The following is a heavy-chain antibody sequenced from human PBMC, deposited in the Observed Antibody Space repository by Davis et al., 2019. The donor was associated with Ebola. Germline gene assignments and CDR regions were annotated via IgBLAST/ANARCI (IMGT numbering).Heavy chain of an antibody. CDR2: IYYSGST. CDR1: GGSISSYF. V-gene: IGHV4-59*01. D-gene: IGHD6-6*01. Sequence: SETLSLTCTVSGGSISSYFWGWIRQPPGKGLEWIGYIYYSGSTNYNPSLKSRVTISVDTSKNQFSLKLSSVTAADTAVYYCAREKGSSSSFDYWGQGTLVTVSS. CDR3: AREKGSSSSFDY. J-gene: IGHJ4*02.